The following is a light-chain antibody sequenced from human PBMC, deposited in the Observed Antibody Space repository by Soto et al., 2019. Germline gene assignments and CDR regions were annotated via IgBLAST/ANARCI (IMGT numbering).Light chain of an antibody. CDR3: QQSYSTPRT. V-gene: IGKV1-39*01. CDR1: QSISSY. CDR2: AAS. Sequence: DIQMTQSPSSLSASVGDRVTITCRASQSISSYLNWYQQKPGKAPKLLIYAASSLQSGVPSRFSGSGSGIDFTLTISSLQPEDFATYYCQQSYSTPRTFGQGTKVDIK. J-gene: IGKJ1*01.